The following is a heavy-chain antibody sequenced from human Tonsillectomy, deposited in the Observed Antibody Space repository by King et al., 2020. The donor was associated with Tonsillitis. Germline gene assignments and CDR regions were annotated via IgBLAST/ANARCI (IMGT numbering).Heavy chain of an antibody. CDR3: AKDTRLYCSGGSCSAFDL. V-gene: IGHV3-23*04. D-gene: IGHD2-15*01. J-gene: IGHJ3*01. CDR1: GFTFSSYA. Sequence: VQLVESGGGLVQPGGSLRLSCAASGFTFSSYAMSWVRQAPGKGLEWVSGISGSVGSTYHADSVEGRLTISRDNSKNTLYLQRNSLRAEDTAVYYCAKDTRLYCSGGSCSAFDLWGQGTMVTVSS. CDR2: ISGSVGST.